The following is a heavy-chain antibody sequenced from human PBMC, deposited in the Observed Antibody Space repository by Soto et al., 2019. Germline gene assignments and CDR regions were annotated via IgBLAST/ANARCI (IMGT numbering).Heavy chain of an antibody. CDR3: AKPTTLTGYLFDY. Sequence: SVTLSCTSSGGTFSGYAIIWVLQAPGQGLEWMGGIIPIFGTANYAQKSQGRVTITADESTRTAYRELSSLRSEDTAVYYCAKPTTLTGYLFDYWGQGTRVTVSS. V-gene: IGHV1-69*13. J-gene: IGHJ4*02. CDR2: IIPIFGTA. CDR1: GGTFSGYA. D-gene: IGHD3-9*01.